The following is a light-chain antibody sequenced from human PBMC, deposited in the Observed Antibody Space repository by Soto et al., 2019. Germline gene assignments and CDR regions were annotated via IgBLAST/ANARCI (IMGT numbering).Light chain of an antibody. J-gene: IGKJ5*01. CDR2: AAS. CDR3: QQSYSNPIT. CDR1: QSISSY. Sequence: DIQMTQSPSSLSASVRDRVTITCRASQSISSYLNWYQQKPRKAPKXLIYAASSLQSGVPSRFIGSGSGTDFTLTISSLQPGDFETYYCQQSYSNPITFGQGTRLEIK. V-gene: IGKV1-39*01.